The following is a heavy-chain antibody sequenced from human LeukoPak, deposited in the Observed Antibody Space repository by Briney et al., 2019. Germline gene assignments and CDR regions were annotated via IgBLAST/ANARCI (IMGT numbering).Heavy chain of an antibody. J-gene: IGHJ4*02. V-gene: IGHV3-30*04. CDR2: ISFDGSDK. Sequence: GGSLRLSCAASGFTFSSYAMHWVRQAPGKGLEWVALISFDGSDKYYADSVKGRFTISRDNSKNTLYLQVNSLRAEDTAVYYCAKDTTGSYQRAFDYWGQGTLVTVSS. CDR1: GFTFSSYA. CDR3: AKDTTGSYQRAFDY. D-gene: IGHD1-1*01.